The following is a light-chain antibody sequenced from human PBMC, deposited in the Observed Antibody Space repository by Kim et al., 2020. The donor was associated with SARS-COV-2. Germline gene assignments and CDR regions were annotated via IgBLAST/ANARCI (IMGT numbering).Light chain of an antibody. CDR1: SSDVGSHNL. Sequence: QSALTQPASVSGSPGQSITISCTGTSSDVGSHNLVSWYQQHPGKAPKLMIYEVTKRPSGVSNRFSGSKSGNTASLTISGLQAEDEADYYCSSYAGSSIWVFGGGTKVTVL. V-gene: IGLV2-23*02. CDR2: EVT. J-gene: IGLJ2*01. CDR3: SSYAGSSIWV.